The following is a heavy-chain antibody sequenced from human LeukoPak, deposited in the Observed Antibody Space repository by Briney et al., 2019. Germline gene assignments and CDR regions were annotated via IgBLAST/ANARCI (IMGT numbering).Heavy chain of an antibody. CDR1: GFTFSSYG. CDR2: ISYEGGTQ. D-gene: IGHD3-10*01. CDR3: AKEGTPQVSTWYDL. V-gene: IGHV3-30*18. J-gene: IGHJ5*02. Sequence: GGSLSLSCAASGFTFSSYGMHWVRQAPGKGLEWVAVISYEGGTQHYADSVKGRFIISRDNPRNTLYLQMNILRTEDTAGYYCAKEGTPQVSTWYDLWGQGTQVIVSS.